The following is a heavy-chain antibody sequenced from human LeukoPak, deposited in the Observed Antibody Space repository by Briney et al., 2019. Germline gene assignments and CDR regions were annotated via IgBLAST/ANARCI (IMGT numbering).Heavy chain of an antibody. CDR1: SGSISTSNYY. Sequence: SETLSLTCTVSSGSISTSNYYWGWVRQPPGKALEGIGNIFYSGSTYYSPSLKSRVTISLDTSRNQFSLKLRSVTAADTAVYYCARVTGYMIEDYFDYWGQGTLVAVSS. CDR3: ARVTGYMIEDYFDY. D-gene: IGHD3-22*01. CDR2: IFYSGST. V-gene: IGHV4-39*07. J-gene: IGHJ4*02.